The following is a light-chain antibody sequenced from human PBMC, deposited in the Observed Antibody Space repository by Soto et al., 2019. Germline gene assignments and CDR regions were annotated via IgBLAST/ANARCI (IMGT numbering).Light chain of an antibody. CDR1: NSNIGNRP. J-gene: IGLJ3*02. Sequence: QSVLTQPPSASGTPGQRVTISCSGGNSNIGNRPVHWFQQLQGTAPKLLIYKDLQRPSGVPDRFSGSKSGTSASLAISGLRSDDEADYYCLTWDDSLRGWVFGGGTKLTVL. CDR2: KDL. V-gene: IGLV1-47*01. CDR3: LTWDDSLRGWV.